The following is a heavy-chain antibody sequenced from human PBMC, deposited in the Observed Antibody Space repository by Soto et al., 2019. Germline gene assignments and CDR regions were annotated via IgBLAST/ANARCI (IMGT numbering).Heavy chain of an antibody. J-gene: IGHJ6*02. D-gene: IGHD6-13*01. Sequence: ASVKVSCKASGYIFTDYYIHWVRQAPGQGLEWMGWISPKSGSANFAQRFQGRVSMNRDTSITTAYMELRSLRSEDTAVYYCARAEGSSSWYDYYYYYGIDVWGQGTTVTVSS. V-gene: IGHV1-2*02. CDR3: ARAEGSSSWYDYYYYYGIDV. CDR1: GYIFTDYY. CDR2: ISPKSGSA.